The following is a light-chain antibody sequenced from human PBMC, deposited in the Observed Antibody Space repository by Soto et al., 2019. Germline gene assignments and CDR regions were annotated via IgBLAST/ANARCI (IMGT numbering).Light chain of an antibody. J-gene: IGLJ2*01. V-gene: IGLV2-23*01. CDR1: SADIGSLNL. Sequence: QSALTQPASVSGSPGQTITISCTGTSADIGSLNLVSWYQQHPGKAPKLIIYEGTKRPPGVSNRFSGPKSGNTASLTISGLQAEDEADYHRCSYVGTNIVVFGGGTKLTVL. CDR2: EGT. CDR3: CSYVGTNIVV.